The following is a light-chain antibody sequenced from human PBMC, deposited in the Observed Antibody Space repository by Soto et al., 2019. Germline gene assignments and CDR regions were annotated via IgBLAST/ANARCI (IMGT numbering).Light chain of an antibody. V-gene: IGKV3-20*01. J-gene: IGKJ3*01. CDR2: GAS. CDR3: QQYGSSPLFT. Sequence: EIVLTQSPGTLSFSPGERATLSCRASQSISSSYLAWFQQKPGQAPRLLIYGASSRATGIPDRFSGSGSGTDVPVTISRLEPEDCAVYYCQQYGSSPLFTFGPGTKVDI. CDR1: QSISSSY.